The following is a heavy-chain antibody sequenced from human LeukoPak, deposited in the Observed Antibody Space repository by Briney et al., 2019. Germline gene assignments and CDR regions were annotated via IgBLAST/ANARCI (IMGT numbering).Heavy chain of an antibody. D-gene: IGHD2-2*01. Sequence: GASVTVSCKVSGYTLTELSMHWVRQAPGKGLEWMGGFDPEDGETIYAQKFQGRVTMTEDTSTDTAYMELSSLRSEDTAVDYCATAGYCSSTSCSRDYYYYMDVWGKGTTVTVSS. J-gene: IGHJ6*03. CDR2: FDPEDGET. V-gene: IGHV1-24*01. CDR1: GYTLTELS. CDR3: ATAGYCSSTSCSRDYYYYMDV.